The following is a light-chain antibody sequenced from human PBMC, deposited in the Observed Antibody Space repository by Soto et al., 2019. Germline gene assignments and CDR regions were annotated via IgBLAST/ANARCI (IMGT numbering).Light chain of an antibody. J-gene: IGLJ2*01. CDR3: SSYTSSITYVV. CDR2: EVS. Sequence: QSALTQPASVSGSPGQSITISCTGSSSDVGGYNYVSWYQQHPDKAPKVIIYEVSNRPSGVSNRFSGSKSGNTASLTISGLQAEDEADHYCSSYTSSITYVVFGGGTKLTVL. V-gene: IGLV2-14*01. CDR1: SSDVGGYNY.